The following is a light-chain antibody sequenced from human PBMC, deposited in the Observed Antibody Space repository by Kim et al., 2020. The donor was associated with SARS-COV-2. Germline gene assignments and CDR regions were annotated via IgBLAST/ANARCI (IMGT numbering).Light chain of an antibody. J-gene: IGLJ3*02. CDR1: SSNIGRNT. Sequence: SELTQPPSASGTPGQRVTISCSGSSSNIGRNTVNWYQHLPGTAPKLLIYSDDQRPSGVPDRFSGSKSGTSASLAITGLQSEDEADYYCAAWDDGLNGVF. CDR2: SDD. CDR3: AAWDDGLNGV. V-gene: IGLV1-44*01.